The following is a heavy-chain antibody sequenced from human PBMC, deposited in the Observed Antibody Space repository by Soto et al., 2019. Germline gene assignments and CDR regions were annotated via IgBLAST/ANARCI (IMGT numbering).Heavy chain of an antibody. CDR3: TLEGCRDNSCYPGDY. CDR2: IKSKSDGGTT. V-gene: IGHV3-15*01. J-gene: IGHJ4*02. D-gene: IGHD2-15*01. CDR1: GFTFSKAW. Sequence: PGGSLRLSCAASGFTFSKAWMSWVRQAPGKGLEWVGRIKSKSDGGTTDYAAPVKGRFTISRDDSKNTLYLQMNSLKTEDTAVYYCTLEGCRDNSCYPGDYWGQGTLVTVSS.